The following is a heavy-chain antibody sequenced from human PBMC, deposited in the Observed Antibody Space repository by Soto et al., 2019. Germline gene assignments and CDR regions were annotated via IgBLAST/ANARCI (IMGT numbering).Heavy chain of an antibody. CDR3: ARRDPGYDFWSGSPMFDY. V-gene: IGHV4-4*02. CDR1: GGSISSSNW. CDR2: IYHSGST. J-gene: IGHJ4*02. D-gene: IGHD3-3*01. Sequence: QVQLQESGPGLVKPSGTLSLTCAVSGGSISSSNWWSWVRQPPGKGLEWIGEIYHSGSTNYNPSLKSRVTISVDQSKNQFSLKLRSVTAADTAVYYCARRDPGYDFWSGSPMFDYWGQGTLVTVSS.